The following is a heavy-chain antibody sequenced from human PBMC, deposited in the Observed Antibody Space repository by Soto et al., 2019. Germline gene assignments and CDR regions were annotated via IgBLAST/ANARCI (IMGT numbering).Heavy chain of an antibody. Sequence: PGGSLRLSCAASGFTFSSYAMHWVRQAPGKGLEWVAVISYDGSNKYYADSVKGRFTISRDNSKNTLYLQMNSLRAEDTAVYYCASGPGGYSYGYAPDDYYGMDVWGQGTTVTVSS. CDR1: GFTFSSYA. V-gene: IGHV3-30-3*01. D-gene: IGHD5-18*01. CDR3: ASGPGGYSYGYAPDDYYGMDV. CDR2: ISYDGSNK. J-gene: IGHJ6*02.